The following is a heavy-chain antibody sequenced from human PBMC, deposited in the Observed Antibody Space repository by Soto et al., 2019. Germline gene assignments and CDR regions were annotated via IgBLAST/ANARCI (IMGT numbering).Heavy chain of an antibody. J-gene: IGHJ4*02. CDR1: GFTFSSYG. CDR2: IWYDGSNK. V-gene: IGHV3-33*01. D-gene: IGHD1-26*01. Sequence: QVQLVESGGGVVQPGRSLRLSCAASGFTFSSYGMHWVLQVPGKGLEWVAVIWYDGSNKYYAESVKGRFTISRDNSKNTLYLQMNSLRGEDTAVYYCARDSVLDLGPIGYWGQGTLVTVSS. CDR3: ARDSVLDLGPIGY.